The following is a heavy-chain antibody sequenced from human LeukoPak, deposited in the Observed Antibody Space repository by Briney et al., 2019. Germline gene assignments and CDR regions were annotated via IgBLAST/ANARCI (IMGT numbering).Heavy chain of an antibody. V-gene: IGHV3-64*01. CDR1: GFTFSSYA. D-gene: IGHD3-10*01. CDR3: ARDGPDVGVPSYYYYGMDV. CDR2: ISSNGGST. Sequence: GSLRLSCAASGFTFSSYAMHWVRQAPGKGLEYVSAISSNGGSTYYANSVKGRFTISRDNSKNTLYLQMGSLRAEDMAVYYCARDGPDVGVPSYYYYGMDVWGQGTTVTVSS. J-gene: IGHJ6*02.